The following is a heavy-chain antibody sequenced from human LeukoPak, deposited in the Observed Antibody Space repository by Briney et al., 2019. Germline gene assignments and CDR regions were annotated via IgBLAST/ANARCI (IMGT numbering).Heavy chain of an antibody. CDR2: IYYSGST. D-gene: IGHD2-2*01. CDR3: ARDSPLIVVVPAATFDY. J-gene: IGHJ4*02. CDR1: GGSISSYY. Sequence: SETLSLTCTVSGGSISSYYWSWIRQPPGKGLEWIGHIYYSGSTNYNPSLKSRVTISVDTSKNQFSLKLSSVTAADTAVYYCARDSPLIVVVPAATFDYWGQGTLVTVSS. V-gene: IGHV4-59*12.